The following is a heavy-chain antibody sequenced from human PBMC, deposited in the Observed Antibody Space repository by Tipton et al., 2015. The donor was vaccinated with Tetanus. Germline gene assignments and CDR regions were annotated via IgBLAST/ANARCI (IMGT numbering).Heavy chain of an antibody. CDR3: ARDHGGNPKAYYYYYGMDV. CDR2: ITGSSSYI. Sequence: SLRLSCAASGFTFSSFGMTWVRQAPGKGLEWVSSITGSSSYIYYADSVKGRFTISRDNAKNSLYLQMNSLRAEDTAVYYCARDHGGNPKAYYYYYGMDVWGQGTTVTVSS. D-gene: IGHD4-23*01. V-gene: IGHV3-21*01. CDR1: GFTFSSFG. J-gene: IGHJ6*02.